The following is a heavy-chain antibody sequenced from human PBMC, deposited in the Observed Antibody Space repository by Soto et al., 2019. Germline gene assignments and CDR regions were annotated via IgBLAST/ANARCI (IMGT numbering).Heavy chain of an antibody. CDR2: VNPILSMS. J-gene: IGHJ4*02. CDR3: ATSYGSGYRAFDY. CDR1: GDTFSFYT. Sequence: QVQLVQSGAEVKKPGSSVKVSCKASGDTFSFYTINWVRQAPGLGLEWMGRVNPILSMSNYAQKFQGRVTMTADKSTSTTYMVLRSLSSEDSAFYYGATSYGSGYRAFDYWGQGALVTVSS. D-gene: IGHD3-10*01. V-gene: IGHV1-69*02.